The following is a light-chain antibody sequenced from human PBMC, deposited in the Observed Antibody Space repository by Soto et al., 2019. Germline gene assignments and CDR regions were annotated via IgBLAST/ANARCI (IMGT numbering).Light chain of an antibody. CDR2: DAY. CDR3: QQYKTPWT. CDR1: QGISRW. Sequence: DTQVTQSPSALSASLGARVTITFLASQGISRWLAWHQQRAGTAPILLIYDAYTVHGGVSSRFSGSGSRKYFTIISSILQDNVSASYYFQQYKTPWTFGQGTKV. J-gene: IGKJ1*01. V-gene: IGKV1-5*01.